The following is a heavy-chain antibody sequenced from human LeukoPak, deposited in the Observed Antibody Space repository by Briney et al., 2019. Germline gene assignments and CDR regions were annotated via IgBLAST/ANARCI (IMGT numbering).Heavy chain of an antibody. V-gene: IGHV4-39*07. CDR3: VRSGSEGALDY. CDR2: IYTSGST. CDR1: GGSISSSSYY. J-gene: IGHJ4*02. D-gene: IGHD3-16*01. Sequence: PSETLSLTCTVSGGSISSSSYYWGWIRQPPGKGLEWIGRIYTSGSTNYNPSLKSRVTMSVDTSKNQFSLQLNSVTPEDTAVYYCVRSGSEGALDYWGQGTLVTVSS.